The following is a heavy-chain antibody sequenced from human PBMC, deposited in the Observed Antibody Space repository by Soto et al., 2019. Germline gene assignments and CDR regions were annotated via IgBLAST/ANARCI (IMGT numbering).Heavy chain of an antibody. J-gene: IGHJ4*02. D-gene: IGHD6-6*01. CDR3: ARGPSSLSLRKFFFDF. V-gene: IGHV4-31*02. Sequence: QVQLQESGPGPVKPSQTLSLICSVSGDSITGRGYYWSWIRQHPGKGLEWIGYIYYNSNTYYRPSLRSRVTMSLDTSKNQFTLKLSSVTAADTAVYYCARGPSSLSLRKFFFDFWGQGSLVTVSS. CDR1: GDSITGRGYY. CDR2: IYYNSNT.